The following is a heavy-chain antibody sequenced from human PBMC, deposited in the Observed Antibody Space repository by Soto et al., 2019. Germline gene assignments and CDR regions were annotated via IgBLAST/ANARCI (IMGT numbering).Heavy chain of an antibody. Sequence: SETLSLTCTVSGGSISSYYWSWIRQPPGKGLEWIGYIYYSGSTYYNPSLKSRVTISVDTSKNQFSLKLSSVTAADTAVYYCARGLLYYYDSSGNPFDYWGQGTLVTVSS. J-gene: IGHJ4*02. CDR1: GGSISSYY. V-gene: IGHV4-30-4*01. CDR2: IYYSGST. CDR3: ARGLLYYYDSSGNPFDY. D-gene: IGHD3-22*01.